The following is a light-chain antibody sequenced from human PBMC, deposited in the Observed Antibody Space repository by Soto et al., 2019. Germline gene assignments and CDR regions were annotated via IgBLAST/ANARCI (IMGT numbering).Light chain of an antibody. CDR3: QQRSNWPPIT. V-gene: IGKV3-11*01. CDR1: QSVSSY. CDR2: DAS. Sequence: EIVLTPYLATLSLSRGERATLSCRSSQSVSSYLAWYQQKPGQAPRLLIYDASNRATGIPARFSGRGSGTDFTLTISSLEPEDFAVYYCQQRSNWPPITFGQGTRLEIK. J-gene: IGKJ5*01.